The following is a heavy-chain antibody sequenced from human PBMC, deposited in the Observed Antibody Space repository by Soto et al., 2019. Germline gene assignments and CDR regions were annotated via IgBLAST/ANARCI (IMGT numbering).Heavy chain of an antibody. V-gene: IGHV4-34*01. Sequence: TNPLPNGVFGGTIRDYVWRRIRHTQGKGLEWFGEINHSGSTNYIPSLKSRVTISVDTSKNQFSLKLSSVTAADTAVYYCARGRLHLGELSYNYLDFWGQGTLVTVSS. J-gene: IGHJ4*02. CDR1: GGTIRDYV. D-gene: IGHD3-16*02. CDR2: INHSGST. CDR3: ARGRLHLGELSYNYLDF.